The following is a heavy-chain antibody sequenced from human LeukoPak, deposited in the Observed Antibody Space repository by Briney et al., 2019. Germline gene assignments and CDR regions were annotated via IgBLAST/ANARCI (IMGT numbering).Heavy chain of an antibody. CDR3: ARGRRKYYYDSSGYLDY. CDR1: GYTFTSYG. D-gene: IGHD3-22*01. CDR2: ISAYNGNT. V-gene: IGHV1-18*01. J-gene: IGHJ4*02. Sequence: ASVKVSCKASGYTFTSYGISWVRQAPGQGLEWMGWISAYNGNTNYAQKLQGRVTMTTDTSTSTAYMELRSLRSDDTAVYYCARGRRKYYYDSSGYLDYWGQGTLVTVSS.